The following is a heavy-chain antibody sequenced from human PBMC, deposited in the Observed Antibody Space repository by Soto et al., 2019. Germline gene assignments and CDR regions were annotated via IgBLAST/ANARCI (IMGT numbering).Heavy chain of an antibody. D-gene: IGHD3-16*01. CDR2: VHHSGST. CDR3: AREGDHPFSLGY. V-gene: IGHV4-4*02. Sequence: QVQLQESGPGLVKPSGILSLTCAVSGGSITDKWWSWIRQTPGKGLAWIGEVHHSGSTNYSPSLKSLVTMSVDTSKNDFSLKLFSLTAADTAIYYCAREGDHPFSLGYWGQGTLVTVSS. CDR1: GGSITDKW. J-gene: IGHJ4*02.